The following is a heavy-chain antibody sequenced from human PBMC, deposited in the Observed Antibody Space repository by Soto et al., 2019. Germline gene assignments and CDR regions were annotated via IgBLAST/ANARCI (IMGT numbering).Heavy chain of an antibody. V-gene: IGHV1-46*01. D-gene: IGHD6-6*01. CDR3: ARGSSSSMGGDY. J-gene: IGHJ4*02. CDR1: GYTFTSYY. CDR2: INPSGGRT. Sequence: EASVKVSCKAVGYTFTSYYIHWVRQAPGQGLEWMGVINPSGGRTGYAQKFQGRVTMTRDTSTSTVFMGLSSLTSEDTAVYYCARGSSSSMGGDYWGQGTLVTVSS.